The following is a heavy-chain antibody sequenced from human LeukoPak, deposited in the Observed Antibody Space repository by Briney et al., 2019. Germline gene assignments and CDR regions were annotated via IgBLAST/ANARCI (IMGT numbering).Heavy chain of an antibody. CDR2: INHSGSP. CDR1: GGSFSGYY. J-gene: IGHJ4*02. Sequence: PSETLSLTCAVYGGSFSGYYWSWIRQPPGKGLEWIGEINHSGSPNYNPSLKSRVTISVDTSKNQFSLKLSSVTAADTAVYYCARARSSGWYPSPNDYWGQGTLVTVSS. CDR3: ARARSSGWYPSPNDY. D-gene: IGHD6-19*01. V-gene: IGHV4-34*01.